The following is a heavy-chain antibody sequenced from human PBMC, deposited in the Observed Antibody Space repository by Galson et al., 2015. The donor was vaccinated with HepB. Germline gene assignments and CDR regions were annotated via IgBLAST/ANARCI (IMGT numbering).Heavy chain of an antibody. CDR3: TRLGDFSGYSSR. J-gene: IGHJ4*02. V-gene: IGHV3-73*01. CDR1: GFTFSGSV. CDR2: IRSKANNYAT. D-gene: IGHD6-19*01. Sequence: SLRLSCAASGFTFSGSVIHWVRQASGKGPGWVCRIRSKANNYATSYVPSLKGRFTIPRDDSKNMAYLHMKSLKTEDTAVYYCTRLGDFSGYSSRWGQGTLVTVSS.